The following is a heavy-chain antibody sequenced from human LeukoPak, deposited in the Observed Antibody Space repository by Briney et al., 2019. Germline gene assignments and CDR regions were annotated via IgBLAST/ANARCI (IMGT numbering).Heavy chain of an antibody. CDR1: GFTFSSYG. CDR2: ISGSGGST. J-gene: IGHJ4*02. Sequence: GGTLRLSCAASGFTFSSYGMSWVRQAPGRGLEWVSAISGSGGSTYYADSVKGRFTISRDNSKNTLYLQMNSLRAEDTAVYYCARNLYQLLSYYFDYWGQGTLVTVSS. CDR3: ARNLYQLLSYYFDY. D-gene: IGHD2-2*01. V-gene: IGHV3-23*01.